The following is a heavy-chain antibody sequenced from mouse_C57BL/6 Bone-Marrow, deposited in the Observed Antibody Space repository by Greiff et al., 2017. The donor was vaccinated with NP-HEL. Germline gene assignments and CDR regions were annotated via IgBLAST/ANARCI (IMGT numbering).Heavy chain of an antibody. CDR2: ISNLAYSI. V-gene: IGHV5-15*01. D-gene: IGHD1-1*01. CDR3: ARITTVVAMDY. J-gene: IGHJ4*01. Sequence: EVKLMESGGGLVQPGGSLKLSCAASGFTFSDYGMAWVRQAPRKGPEWVAFISNLAYSIYYADTVTGRFTISRENAKNTLYLEMSSLRSEDTAMYYCARITTVVAMDYWGQGTSVTVSS. CDR1: GFTFSDYG.